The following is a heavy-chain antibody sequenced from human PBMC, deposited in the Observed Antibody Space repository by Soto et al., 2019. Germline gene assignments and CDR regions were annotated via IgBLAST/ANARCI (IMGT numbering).Heavy chain of an antibody. J-gene: IGHJ4*02. D-gene: IGHD2-2*01. CDR1: GFSFDDYA. CDR3: AKDMAPYCSSTSCYDAYFDY. CDR2: ISWNSGSI. V-gene: IGHV3-9*01. Sequence: PGGSLRLSCAASGFSFDDYAMHWVRQAPGKGQGKVSGISWNSGSIGYADSVKGRFTISRDNAKNSLYLQMNSLRAEDTALYYCAKDMAPYCSSTSCYDAYFDYWGQGTLVTVSS.